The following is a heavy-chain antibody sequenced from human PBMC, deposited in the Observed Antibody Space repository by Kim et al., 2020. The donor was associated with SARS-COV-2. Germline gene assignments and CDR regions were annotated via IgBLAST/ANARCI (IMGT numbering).Heavy chain of an antibody. CDR1: GFTFSSYW. CDR3: ARDGGSIAVAGPIDY. V-gene: IGHV3-74*01. Sequence: GGSLRLSCAASGFTFSSYWMHWVRQAPGKGLVWVSRINSDGSSTSYADSVKGRFTISRDNAKNTLYLQMNSLRAEDTAVYYCARDGGSIAVAGPIDYWGQGTLVTVSS. J-gene: IGHJ4*02. D-gene: IGHD6-19*01. CDR2: INSDGSST.